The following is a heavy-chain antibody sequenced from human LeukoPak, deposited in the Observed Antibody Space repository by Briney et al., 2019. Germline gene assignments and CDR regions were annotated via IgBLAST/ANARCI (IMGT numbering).Heavy chain of an antibody. CDR3: ASFVVVTARGFAGFDY. CDR2: INHSGST. J-gene: IGHJ4*02. Sequence: SETLSLTCAVYGGSFSGYYWSWIRQPPGKGLEWIGEINHSGSTNYNPSLKSRVTISVDTSKNQLSLKLSSVTAADTAVYYCASFVVVTARGFAGFDYWGQGTLVTVSS. D-gene: IGHD2-21*02. CDR1: GGSFSGYY. V-gene: IGHV4-34*01.